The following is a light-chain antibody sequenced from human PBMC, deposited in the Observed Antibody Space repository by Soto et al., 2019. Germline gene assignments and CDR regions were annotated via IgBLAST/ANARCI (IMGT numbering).Light chain of an antibody. CDR2: DAS. V-gene: IGKV1-5*01. CDR3: QQYNSYWT. J-gene: IGKJ1*01. Sequence: DIPMTQSPSTLSASVGDRVTITCRASESISTWLAWYQQKPGKAPKILIYDASTLESGVPSRFSGSGSGTEFTLTISSLQPDGFASYYCQQYNSYWTFGQGTKVDIK. CDR1: ESISTW.